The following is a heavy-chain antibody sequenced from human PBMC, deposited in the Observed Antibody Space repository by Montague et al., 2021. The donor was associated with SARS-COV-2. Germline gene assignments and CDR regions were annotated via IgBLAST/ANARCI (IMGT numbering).Heavy chain of an antibody. V-gene: IGHV4-59*01. D-gene: IGHD5-24*01. Sequence: SETLSLTCSVSGGSISSDYWSWIRQSPGKGLEWIGYSYYRGATNYNPSLKSRVTFSIDTSKNQFPLKLISVTAADTAVYFCAREDRWNWFDPWGQGVLVTVSS. CDR2: SYYRGAT. CDR3: AREDRWNWFDP. J-gene: IGHJ5*02. CDR1: GGSISSDY.